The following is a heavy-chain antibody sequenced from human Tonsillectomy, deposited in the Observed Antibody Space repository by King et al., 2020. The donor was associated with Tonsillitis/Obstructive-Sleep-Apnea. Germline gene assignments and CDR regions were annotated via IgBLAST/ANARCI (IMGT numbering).Heavy chain of an antibody. CDR3: AREFGQGRSPQFDY. D-gene: IGHD3/OR15-3a*01. V-gene: IGHV3-33*01. J-gene: IGHJ4*02. Sequence: VQLVESGGGVVQPGRSLRLSCAASGFTFSNYGMHWVRQAPGKGLEWVALIWSDGSNKYYADSVKGRFTISRDNSKNTLNLQMNSLRVEDTAVYYCAREFGQGRSPQFDYWGQGTLVTVSS. CDR1: GFTFSNYG. CDR2: IWSDGSNK.